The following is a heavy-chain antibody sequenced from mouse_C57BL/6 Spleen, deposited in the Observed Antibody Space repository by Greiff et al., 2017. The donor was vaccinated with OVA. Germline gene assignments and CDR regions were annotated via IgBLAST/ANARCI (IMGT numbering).Heavy chain of an antibody. J-gene: IGHJ1*03. CDR3: ARHDYGSSLYWYFDV. D-gene: IGHD1-1*01. Sequence: EVKVEESGGGLVKPGGSLKLSCAASGFTFSSYTMSWVRQTPEKRLEWVATISGGGGNTYYPDSVKGRFTISRDNAKNTLYLQMSSLRSEDTALYYCARHDYGSSLYWYFDVWGTGTTVTVSS. V-gene: IGHV5-9*01. CDR2: ISGGGGNT. CDR1: GFTFSSYT.